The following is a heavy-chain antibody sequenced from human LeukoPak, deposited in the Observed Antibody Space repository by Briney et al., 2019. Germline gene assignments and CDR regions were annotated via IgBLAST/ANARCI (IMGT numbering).Heavy chain of an antibody. V-gene: IGHV3-23*01. CDR2: ISNSGDAT. CDR3: AKAPPYTKYFDY. Sequence: PGGSLRLSCAGSGFIFSNYAMSWVRQAPGQGLEWVSTISNSGDATFYAGAVKGRFTISRDNSKNTLYLQMYSLRAEDTAICYCAKAPPYTKYFDYWGQGTLLTVSS. CDR1: GFIFSNYA. J-gene: IGHJ4*02. D-gene: IGHD1-1*01.